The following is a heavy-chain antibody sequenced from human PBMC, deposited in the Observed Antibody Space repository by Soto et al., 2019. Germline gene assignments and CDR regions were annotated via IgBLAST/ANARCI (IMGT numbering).Heavy chain of an antibody. V-gene: IGHV4-39*01. Sequence: SETLSLTCTVSGGSISSSSYYWGWIRQPPGKGLEWIGSIYYSGSTYYNPSLKSRVTISVDTSKNQFSLKLSSVTAADTAVYYCARLLPNVRGVNWFDPWGQGTLVTVSS. CDR1: GGSISSSSYY. J-gene: IGHJ5*02. CDR3: ARLLPNVRGVNWFDP. CDR2: IYYSGST. D-gene: IGHD3-16*01.